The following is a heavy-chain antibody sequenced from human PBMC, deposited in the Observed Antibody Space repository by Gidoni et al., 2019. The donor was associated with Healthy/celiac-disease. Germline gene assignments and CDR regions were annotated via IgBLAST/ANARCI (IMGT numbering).Heavy chain of an antibody. Sequence: EVQLVESGGGLVQPGRSLRLSCAASGFTFADYAMHWVRQAPGKGLEWVSVISGNSGSIGYADSVKGRFTISRDNAKNSLYLQMNSLRAEDTALYYCAKGLRRGFVPKKTMVRGGHWFDPWGQGTLVTVSS. J-gene: IGHJ5*02. V-gene: IGHV3-9*01. CDR2: ISGNSGSI. D-gene: IGHD3-10*01. CDR1: GFTFADYA. CDR3: AKGLRRGFVPKKTMVRGGHWFDP.